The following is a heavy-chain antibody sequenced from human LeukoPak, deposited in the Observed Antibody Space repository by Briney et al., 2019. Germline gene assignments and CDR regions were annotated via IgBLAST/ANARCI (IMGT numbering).Heavy chain of an antibody. CDR3: ARLRRGY. J-gene: IGHJ4*02. Sequence: PGGSLRLSCAASGLTFSSNHMSWVRQAPGKGLEWVSLIKSDGTTEYADSVKGRFTISRDNSKNTLLLQMNSLRVEDTAVYYCARLRRGYWGRGTPVTVSS. CDR2: IKSDGTT. CDR1: GLTFSSNH. V-gene: IGHV3-53*01.